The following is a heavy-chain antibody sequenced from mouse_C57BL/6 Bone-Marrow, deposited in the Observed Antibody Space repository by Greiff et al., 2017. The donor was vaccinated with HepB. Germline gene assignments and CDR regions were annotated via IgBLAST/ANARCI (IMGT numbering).Heavy chain of an antibody. CDR2: IDPSDSYT. CDR1: GYTFTSYW. Sequence: VQLQQPGAELVRPGTSVKLSCKASGYTFTSYWMHWVKQRPGQGLEWIGVIDPSDSYTNYNQKFKGKATLTVDTSSSTAYMQLSSLTSEDSAVYYCAREVTDWCFDVWGTGTTVTVSS. D-gene: IGHD2-2*01. J-gene: IGHJ1*03. V-gene: IGHV1-59*01. CDR3: AREVTDWCFDV.